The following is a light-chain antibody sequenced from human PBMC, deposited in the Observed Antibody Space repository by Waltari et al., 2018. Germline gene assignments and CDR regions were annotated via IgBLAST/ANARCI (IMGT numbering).Light chain of an antibody. CDR1: QSIVVW. CDR2: KAS. CDR3: RQYNSYPWT. J-gene: IGKJ1*01. V-gene: IGKV1-5*03. Sequence: DIQVTQPPSTLSASVGDRVTITCRASQSIVVWLAWYQQKPGKAPRLLIYKASYLESGVPSMFSGSGSGTAFTLAISSLQADDFATYYCRQYNSYPWTFGQGTKVEIK.